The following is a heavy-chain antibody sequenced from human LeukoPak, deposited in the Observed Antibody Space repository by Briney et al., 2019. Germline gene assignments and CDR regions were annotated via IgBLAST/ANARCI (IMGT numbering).Heavy chain of an antibody. CDR3: SKDARRGFGYSTSLEY. J-gene: IGHJ4*02. Sequence: SLRLSCEASGCTFSPYGMHWVRQAPGKGLEWMAVIWRDGTNQYYADSVKGRFTIFRDNFKNMASLQMNRLRAEDTAVYCCSKDARRGFGYSTSLEYWGQGSLVTVSS. CDR2: IWRDGTNQ. CDR1: GCTFSPYG. V-gene: IGHV3-33*06. D-gene: IGHD4-11*01.